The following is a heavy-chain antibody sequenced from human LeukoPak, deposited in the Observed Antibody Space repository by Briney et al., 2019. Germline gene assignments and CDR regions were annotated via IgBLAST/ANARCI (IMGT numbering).Heavy chain of an antibody. Sequence: SETLSLTCAVSGYSINSGYYWGWIRQPPGKGLEWIGSIFHSGSTYYNPSLKSRVTISLDTSKNQFSLNLSSVTAADTAVYYCARHGIECSDSSCYWAIVRYWGQGTLVTVSS. J-gene: IGHJ4*02. CDR1: GYSINSGYY. V-gene: IGHV4-38-2*01. CDR3: ARHGIECSDSSCYWAIVRY. CDR2: IFHSGST. D-gene: IGHD2-2*01.